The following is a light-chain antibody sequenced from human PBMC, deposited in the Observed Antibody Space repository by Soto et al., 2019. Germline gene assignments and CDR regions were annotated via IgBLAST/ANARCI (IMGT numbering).Light chain of an antibody. CDR3: ATWDDSRSSYV. V-gene: IGLV1-44*01. CDR1: SSDIGGNA. CDR2: NTS. Sequence: QSVLTQPPSASGTPGQGVTISCSGGSSDIGGNAINWYQHLPGTAPKLLVYNTSQRPSGVPDRFSGSKSGASASLAISGLESDDEADYYCATWDDSRSSYVFGTGTKVTVL. J-gene: IGLJ1*01.